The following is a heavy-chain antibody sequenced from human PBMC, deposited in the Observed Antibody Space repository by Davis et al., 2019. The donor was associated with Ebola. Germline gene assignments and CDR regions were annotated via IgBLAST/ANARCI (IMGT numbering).Heavy chain of an antibody. CDR3: TRGWLRSGFDY. V-gene: IGHV6-1*01. CDR2: TYYTSKWYN. J-gene: IGHJ4*02. D-gene: IGHD5-12*01. Sequence: HSQTLSLTCAISVHIVSSGGWNWIRQSPSRGLEWLGRTYYTSKWYNDYAVSMKSRISVNADIPKNQFSLQLSSVTPEDTAVYYCTRGWLRSGFDYWGQGNLVIVSS. CDR1: VHIVSSGG.